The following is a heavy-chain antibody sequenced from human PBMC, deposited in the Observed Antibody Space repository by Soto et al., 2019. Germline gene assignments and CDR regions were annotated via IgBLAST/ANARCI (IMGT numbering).Heavy chain of an antibody. CDR2: IIPICGTA. CDR3: ARELERSFDP. V-gene: IGHV1-69*13. Sequence: SVKVSCQACVGIFSSYAISWVRQAPGQGLDWVGGIIPICGTANLPQKFHGRVTLTAHEYTNKAYMELSSLRSEDTAVYDLARELERSFDPWGQGTLVTVYS. J-gene: IGHJ5*02. CDR1: VGIFSSYA. D-gene: IGHD1-1*01.